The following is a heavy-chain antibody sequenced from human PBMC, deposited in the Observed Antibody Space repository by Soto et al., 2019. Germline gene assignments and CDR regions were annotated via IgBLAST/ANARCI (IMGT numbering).Heavy chain of an antibody. Sequence: GGSLRLSCAASGFTFGSYDMHWVRQATGKGLEWVSGIGTAGDTHYPGSVKGRFTISRENAKKSLYLQMNSLRAGDTAVYYCVKCGATTCYRGGMDVWGQGTTVTVS. D-gene: IGHD2-2*02. V-gene: IGHV3-13*01. CDR3: VKCGATTCYRGGMDV. CDR2: IGTAGDT. CDR1: GFTFGSYD. J-gene: IGHJ6*02.